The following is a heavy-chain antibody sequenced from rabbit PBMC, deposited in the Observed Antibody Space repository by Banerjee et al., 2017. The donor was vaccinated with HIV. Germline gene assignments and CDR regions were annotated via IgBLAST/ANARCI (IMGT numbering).Heavy chain of an antibody. V-gene: IGHV1S40*01. D-gene: IGHD6-1*01. CDR2: INTSTGNT. CDR3: ARAADGGYGWDL. J-gene: IGHJ4*01. Sequence: PGKGLEWIACINTSTGNTVYASWAKGRFTISKTSSTTVTLQMTSLTAADTATYFCARAADGGYGWDLWGPGTLVTVS.